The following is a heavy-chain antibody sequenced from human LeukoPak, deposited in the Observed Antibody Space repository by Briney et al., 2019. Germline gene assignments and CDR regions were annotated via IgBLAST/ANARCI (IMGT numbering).Heavy chain of an antibody. CDR2: IYTSGST. Sequence: SSETLSLTCTVSGGSISSGSYYWSWIRQPAGKGLEWIGRIYTSGSTNYNPSLKSRVTISVDTSKNQFSLKLSSVTAADTAVYYCATPSPRAAHRNGAFDIWGQGTMVTVSS. CDR3: ATPSPRAAHRNGAFDI. CDR1: GGSISSGSYY. V-gene: IGHV4-61*02. D-gene: IGHD2-8*01. J-gene: IGHJ3*02.